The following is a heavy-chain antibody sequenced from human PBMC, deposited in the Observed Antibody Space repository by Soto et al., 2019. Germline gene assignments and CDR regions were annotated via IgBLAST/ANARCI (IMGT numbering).Heavy chain of an antibody. J-gene: IGHJ5*02. CDR1: GGSFSGYY. D-gene: IGHD2-2*01. V-gene: IGHV4-34*01. CDR3: ARWVGYCSSTSCYERGDWFDP. Sequence: PSETLSLTCAVYGGSFSGYYWSWIRQPPGKGLEWIGEINHSGSTNYNPSLKSRVTISVDTSKNQFSLKLSSVTAADTAVYYCARWVGYCSSTSCYERGDWFDPWGQGTLVTVSS. CDR2: INHSGST.